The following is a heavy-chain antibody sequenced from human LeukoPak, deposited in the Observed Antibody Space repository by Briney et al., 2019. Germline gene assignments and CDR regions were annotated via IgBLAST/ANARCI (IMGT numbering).Heavy chain of an antibody. V-gene: IGHV3-21*01. J-gene: IGHJ5*02. D-gene: IGHD1-1*01. CDR1: GFTFSRYR. CDR3: ARDAHANVMNDPMYTQFDP. CDR2: VDSSSTYI. Sequence: GGSLRLYCAASGFTFSRYRMNWVRQAPGKGLEWVSSVDSSSTYIYYADSVKGRFTISRDNAKNSLYLQMNSLRAEDTAVYYCARDAHANVMNDPMYTQFDPWGQGTLVTVSS.